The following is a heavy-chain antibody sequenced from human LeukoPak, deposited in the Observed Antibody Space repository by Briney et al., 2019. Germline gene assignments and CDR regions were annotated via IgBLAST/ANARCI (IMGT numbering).Heavy chain of an antibody. CDR2: IYYSGST. J-gene: IGHJ6*02. Sequence: KASETLSLTCTVSGGSISSYYWSWIRQPPGKGLEWLGYIYYSGSTNYNPSLKSRVTISVDTSKNQFSLKLSSVTAADTAVYYCARAPIGWSTEYGMDVWGQGTTVTVSS. V-gene: IGHV4-59*01. D-gene: IGHD1-26*01. CDR1: GGSISSYY. CDR3: ARAPIGWSTEYGMDV.